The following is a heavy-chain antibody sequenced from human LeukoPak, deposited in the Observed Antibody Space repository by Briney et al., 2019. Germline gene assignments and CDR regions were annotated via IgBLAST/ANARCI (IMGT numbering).Heavy chain of an antibody. CDR3: AREYDFWSGGLFDY. CDR2: TSRSSTTI. CDR1: GLTFIGYS. Sequence: GASLRLSRAASGLTFIGYSINWVRQAPGKGLDGVSYTSRSSTTIYSPASGKGRFTISRDNAKNSLYLQMNSLRAEDTAVYYCAREYDFWSGGLFDYWGQGTLVTVSS. V-gene: IGHV3-48*01. D-gene: IGHD3-3*01. J-gene: IGHJ4*02.